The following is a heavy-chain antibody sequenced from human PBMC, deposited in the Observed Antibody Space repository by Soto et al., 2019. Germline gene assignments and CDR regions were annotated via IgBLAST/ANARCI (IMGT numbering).Heavy chain of an antibody. CDR1: GYTFTSYD. CDR3: ARGQRLHYDFWSGYYTGIHYYGMDV. D-gene: IGHD3-3*01. Sequence: VASVKVSCKASGYTFTSYDINWVRQATGQGLEWTGWMNPNSGNTGYAQKFQGRVTMTRNTSISTAYMELSSLRSEDTAVYYCARGQRLHYDFWSGYYTGIHYYGMDVWGQGTTVTVSS. V-gene: IGHV1-8*01. CDR2: MNPNSGNT. J-gene: IGHJ6*02.